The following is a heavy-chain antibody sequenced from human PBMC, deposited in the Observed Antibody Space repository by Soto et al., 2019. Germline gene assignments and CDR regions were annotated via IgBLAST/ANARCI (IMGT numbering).Heavy chain of an antibody. CDR2: INSDGSTT. D-gene: IGHD2-2*01. CDR3: ARPGPTTSYPCTMDV. Sequence: PGGSLRLSCAASGFTFSRYWMHWVRQAPGKGLVWVSRINSDGSTTDYADSVKGRFTISRDNAKNTLYLQMSSLRAEDTAVYYCARPGPTTSYPCTMDVWGQGTTVTVSS. V-gene: IGHV3-74*01. CDR1: GFTFSRYW. J-gene: IGHJ6*02.